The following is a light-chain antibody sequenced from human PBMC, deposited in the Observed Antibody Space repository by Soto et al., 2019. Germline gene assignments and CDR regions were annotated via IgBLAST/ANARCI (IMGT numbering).Light chain of an antibody. CDR2: GAS. Sequence: EIVLTQSPGTLSLSPGERATLSCRASQSVSSSYLAWYQQKPGQAPRLLIYGASSRATGIPDRFSGSGSGTDFTLTINGLQPEDFATYYCQRLNGPPLTFGGGTKVEIK. CDR1: QSVSSSY. V-gene: IGKV3-20*01. J-gene: IGKJ4*02. CDR3: QRLNGPPLT.